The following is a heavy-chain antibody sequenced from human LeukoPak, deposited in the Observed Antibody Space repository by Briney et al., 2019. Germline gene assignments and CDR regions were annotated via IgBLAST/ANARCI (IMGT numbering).Heavy chain of an antibody. V-gene: IGHV4-39*01. Sequence: SETLSLTCTVTGGSISSSSYYWGWIRQPPGKGLEWIGSIYYSGSTYYNPSLKSRVTISVDTSKNQFSLKLSSVTAADTAVYYCASRGLGGSDYWGQGTLVTVSS. CDR2: IYYSGST. J-gene: IGHJ4*02. CDR1: GGSISSSSYY. CDR3: ASRGLGGSDY.